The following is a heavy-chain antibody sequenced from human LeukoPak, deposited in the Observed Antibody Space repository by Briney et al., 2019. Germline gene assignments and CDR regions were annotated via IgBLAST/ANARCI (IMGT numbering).Heavy chain of an antibody. CDR3: ARLNYDILTGYYLDY. V-gene: IGHV3-66*04. J-gene: IGHJ4*02. CDR2: IYSGGST. D-gene: IGHD3-9*01. CDR1: GFTVSSNY. Sequence: TGGSLRLSCAASGFTVSSNYMSWVRQAPGKGLEWVSVIYSGGSTYYADSVKGRFTISRDNSKNTLYLQMNSLRAEDTAVYYCARLNYDILTGYYLDYWGQGTLVTVSS.